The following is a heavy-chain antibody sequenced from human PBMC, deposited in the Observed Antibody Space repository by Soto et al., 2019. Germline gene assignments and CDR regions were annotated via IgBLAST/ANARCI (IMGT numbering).Heavy chain of an antibody. CDR3: ARALRAYPITMVRGVSNPFDY. V-gene: IGHV4-34*01. CDR2: INHSGST. Sequence: LTCAVYGGSFSGYYWSWIRQPPGKGLEWIGEINHSGSTNYNPSLKSRVTISVDTSKNQFSLKLSSVTAADTAVYYCARALRAYPITMVRGVSNPFDYWGQGTLVTVSS. J-gene: IGHJ4*02. CDR1: GGSFSGYY. D-gene: IGHD3-10*01.